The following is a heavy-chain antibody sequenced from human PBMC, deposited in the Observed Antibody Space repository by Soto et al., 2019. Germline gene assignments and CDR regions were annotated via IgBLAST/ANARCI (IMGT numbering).Heavy chain of an antibody. Sequence: QVQLQESGPGLVKPSQTLSLTCTVSGGSISSGDYYWSWIRQPPGKGLEWIGYIYYSGSTYYNPSLKSRVTISVDTSKHQFSLKLSSVTAADTAVYYCARGAPLMTTVTGNWFDPWGQGTLVTVSS. CDR3: ARGAPLMTTVTGNWFDP. V-gene: IGHV4-30-4*01. J-gene: IGHJ5*02. CDR1: GGSISSGDYY. CDR2: IYYSGST. D-gene: IGHD4-4*01.